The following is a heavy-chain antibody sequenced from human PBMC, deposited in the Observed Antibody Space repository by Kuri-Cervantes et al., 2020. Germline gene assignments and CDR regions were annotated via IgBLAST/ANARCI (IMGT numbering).Heavy chain of an antibody. CDR2: IYYSGST. CDR1: GGSISSGGYY. CDR3: ARAYCSSTSCWLDP. V-gene: IGHV4-31*03. D-gene: IGHD2-2*01. J-gene: IGHJ5*02. Sequence: SETLSLTCTVSGGSISSGGYYWSWIRQHPGKGLEWIGYIYYSGSTYYNPSLKSRVTISVDTSKNQFSLKLSSVTAADTAVYYCARAYCSSTSCWLDPWGQGTLVTVSS.